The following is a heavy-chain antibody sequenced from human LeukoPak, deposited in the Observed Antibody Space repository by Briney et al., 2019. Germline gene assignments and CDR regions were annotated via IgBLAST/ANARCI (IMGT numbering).Heavy chain of an antibody. J-gene: IGHJ5*02. CDR1: GFTFSSYA. CDR3: ANSIVGESWFDP. CDR2: ISGSGGST. V-gene: IGHV3-23*01. Sequence: PGGSLRLSCAASGFTFSSYAMSWVRQAPGKGLEWVSAISGSGGSTYYADSVKGRFTISRDNSKNTLYLQMNSLRAEDTAVYYWANSIVGESWFDPWGQGTLVTVSS. D-gene: IGHD1-26*01.